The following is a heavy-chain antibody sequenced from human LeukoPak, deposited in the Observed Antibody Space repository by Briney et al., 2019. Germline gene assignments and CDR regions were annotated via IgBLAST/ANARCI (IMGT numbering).Heavy chain of an antibody. D-gene: IGHD4-17*01. Sequence: QPGGSLRLSCAASGFTFSSYGMSWVRQAPGKGLEWVSAISGSGGSTYYADSVKGRFTISRDNAKNTLYLQMNSLRAEDTAVYYCASCPEHYGVFRPNYSDYWGQGTLATVSS. CDR1: GFTFSSYG. CDR3: ASCPEHYGVFRPNYSDY. V-gene: IGHV3-23*01. J-gene: IGHJ4*02. CDR2: ISGSGGST.